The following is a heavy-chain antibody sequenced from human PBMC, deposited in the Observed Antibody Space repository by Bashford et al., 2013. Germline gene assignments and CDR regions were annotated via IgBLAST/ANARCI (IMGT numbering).Heavy chain of an antibody. J-gene: IGHJ3*01. Sequence: SETLSLTCTVSAASISRYYWTWIRQPAGKGPEWIGHIHSSGTSNYNPSLKSRVTISVDTSENQVSLIVSSVTAADTAIYYCARQDCIDGRCFPDDAFDVWGQGTVVTVSS. CDR1: AASISRYY. V-gene: IGHV4-59*08. CDR2: IHSSGTS. D-gene: IGHD2-15*01. CDR3: ARQDCIDGRCFPDDAFDV.